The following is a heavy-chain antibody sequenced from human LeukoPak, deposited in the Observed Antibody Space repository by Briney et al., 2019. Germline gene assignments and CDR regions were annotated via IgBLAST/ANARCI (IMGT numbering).Heavy chain of an antibody. CDR3: ARARVRYFDWLPQKGDAFDI. Sequence: GGSLRLSCAASGFTFSSYSMNWVRQAPGKGLEWVSSISSSSYIYYADSVKGRFTISRDNAKNSLYLQMNSLRAEDTAVYYCARARVRYFDWLPQKGDAFDIWGQGTMVTVSS. CDR2: ISSSSYI. J-gene: IGHJ3*02. D-gene: IGHD3-9*01. V-gene: IGHV3-21*01. CDR1: GFTFSSYS.